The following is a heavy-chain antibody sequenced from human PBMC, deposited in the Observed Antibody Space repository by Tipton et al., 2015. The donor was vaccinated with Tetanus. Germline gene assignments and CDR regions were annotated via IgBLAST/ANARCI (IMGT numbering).Heavy chain of an antibody. Sequence: TLSLTCTVSGGSVSSGAYCWSWIRQHPGKGLESIGCISSRGSTYYNPSLTSRVSISVDTSKNQFSLKLTSVTAADTGVYYCARHQSGYFTPFDYWGQGNLVTVSS. D-gene: IGHD3-3*01. V-gene: IGHV4-31*03. CDR1: GGSVSSGAYC. CDR3: ARHQSGYFTPFDY. CDR2: ISSRGST. J-gene: IGHJ4*02.